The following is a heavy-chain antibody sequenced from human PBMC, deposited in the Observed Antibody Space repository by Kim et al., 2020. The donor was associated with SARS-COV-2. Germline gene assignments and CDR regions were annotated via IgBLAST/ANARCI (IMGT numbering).Heavy chain of an antibody. CDR3: GRGESGYTILLDAFDI. J-gene: IGHJ3*02. V-gene: IGHV3-7*04. Sequence: SVKGRFTISRDNAKNALYLQMNRLRAEETGVYYCGRGESGYTILLDAFDIWGQGTMVTVSS. D-gene: IGHD5-12*01.